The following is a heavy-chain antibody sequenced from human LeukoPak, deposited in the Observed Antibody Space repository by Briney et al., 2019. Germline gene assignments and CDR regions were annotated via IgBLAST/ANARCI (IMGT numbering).Heavy chain of an antibody. CDR1: GGSLSGYY. CDR3: TRLRDSGWYKSPLDY. Sequence: PSETLSLTCAVYGGSLSGYYWSWIRQPPGKGLEWNGEINDSGSTNYNPSLMSRVTISVDTSKNQFSLKLRSVTAADTAVYYCTRLRDSGWYKSPLDYWGQGTLVSVSS. J-gene: IGHJ4*02. D-gene: IGHD6-19*01. V-gene: IGHV4-34*01. CDR2: INDSGST.